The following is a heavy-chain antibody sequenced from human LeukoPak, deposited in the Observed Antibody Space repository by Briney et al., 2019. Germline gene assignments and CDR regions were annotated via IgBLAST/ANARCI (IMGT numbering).Heavy chain of an antibody. CDR3: TKDMGSGTYGLDY. CDR1: GFTFSNNN. Sequence: GGSLRLSCATSGFTFSNNNMHWVRQAPGKGLEWVAFIEHNGNSKYYTDSVRGRFTVSRDNSKNTLFLQMDSLRHEDTAVYYCTKDMGSGTYGLDYWGQGTLVTVSS. D-gene: IGHD1-26*01. CDR2: IEHNGNSK. J-gene: IGHJ4*02. V-gene: IGHV3-30*02.